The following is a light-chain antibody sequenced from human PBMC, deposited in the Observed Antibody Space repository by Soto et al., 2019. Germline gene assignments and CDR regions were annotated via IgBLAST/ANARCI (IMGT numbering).Light chain of an antibody. J-gene: IGKJ2*03. Sequence: EIVLTQSPATLSLSPGERATLACRASQSVNSYLAWYQQKPGQAPRLLLYDAPNRATGIPARFSGSGSGTDFTLTISSLEPEDFAVYYCQQRNNWQSFGQGTKLEIK. CDR3: QQRNNWQS. V-gene: IGKV3-11*01. CDR1: QSVNSY. CDR2: DAP.